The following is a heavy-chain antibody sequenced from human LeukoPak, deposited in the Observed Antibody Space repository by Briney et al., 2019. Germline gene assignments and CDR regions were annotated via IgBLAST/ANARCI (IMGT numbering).Heavy chain of an antibody. D-gene: IGHD3-3*01. Sequence: PSETLSLTCTVSGGSISSSSYYWGWIRQPPGNGLEWIGSIYHSGSTYYNPSLKSRVTISVDTSKNQFSLKLSSVTAADTAVYYCARSGDFWSGYYEYYYYMDVWGKGTTVTVSS. CDR1: GGSISSSSYY. V-gene: IGHV4-39*07. CDR2: IYHSGST. J-gene: IGHJ6*03. CDR3: ARSGDFWSGYYEYYYYMDV.